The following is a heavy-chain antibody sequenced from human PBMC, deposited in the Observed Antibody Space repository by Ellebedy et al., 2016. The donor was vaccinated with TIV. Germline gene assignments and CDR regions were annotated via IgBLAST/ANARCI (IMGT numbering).Heavy chain of an antibody. CDR1: GFSLTTSGVG. J-gene: IGHJ5*02. Sequence: SGPTLVKPTQTLTLTCTFSGFSLTTSGVGVGWIRQPPGKALEWLALIYWDDVKRYSPSLKSRLTISKDTSKNQVVLTMTNMDPVDTATYYCAHYSYGSFGGDWFDPWGQGTLVTVSS. D-gene: IGHD3-10*01. V-gene: IGHV2-5*02. CDR3: AHYSYGSFGGDWFDP. CDR2: IYWDDVK.